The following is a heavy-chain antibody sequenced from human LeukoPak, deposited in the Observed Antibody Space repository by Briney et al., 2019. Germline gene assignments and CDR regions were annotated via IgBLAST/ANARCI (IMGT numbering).Heavy chain of an antibody. V-gene: IGHV3-53*01. Sequence: GGSLRLSCAASGFTVSSNYMSWVRQAPGKGLEWVSVIYSGGSTYYADSVKGRFTISRDDSKNTLYLQMNSLRAEDTAVYYCARSRPYYYGSGSYSYYFDYWGQGTLVTVSS. CDR2: IYSGGST. CDR1: GFTVSSNY. CDR3: ARSRPYYYGSGSYSYYFDY. J-gene: IGHJ4*02. D-gene: IGHD3-10*01.